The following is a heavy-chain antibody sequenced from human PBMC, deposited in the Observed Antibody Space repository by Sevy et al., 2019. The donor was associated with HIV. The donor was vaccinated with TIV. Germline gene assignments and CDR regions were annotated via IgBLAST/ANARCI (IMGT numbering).Heavy chain of an antibody. CDR3: ARDFHYHYAGGTLFY. Sequence: ASVKVSCKASGYTFTSHSIHWVRQAPGQGLEWIGIINPSGGSTSYAQKFQGRVTMTRDRSTSTVYMDLGSLRSEDTAVYYCARDFHYHYAGGTLFYWGHGTLVTVSS. CDR2: INPSGGST. V-gene: IGHV1-46*01. J-gene: IGHJ4*01. D-gene: IGHD3-16*01. CDR1: GYTFTSHS.